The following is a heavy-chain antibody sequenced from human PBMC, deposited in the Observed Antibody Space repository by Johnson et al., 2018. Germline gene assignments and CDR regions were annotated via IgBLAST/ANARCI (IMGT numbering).Heavy chain of an antibody. D-gene: IGHD1-26*01. CDR2: IGTAGDT. CDR1: GFTFSSYD. V-gene: IGHV3-13*01. J-gene: IGHJ1*01. Sequence: VQLVESGGGLVQPGGSLRLSCAASGFTFSSYDMHWVRQATGKGLEWVSSIGTAGDTYYPGSVKGRFTISRENAKNSLYRQMNSLRAGDTAVYYCAKEDGGSYYRYFQHWGQGTLVTVSS. CDR3: AKEDGGSYYRYFQH.